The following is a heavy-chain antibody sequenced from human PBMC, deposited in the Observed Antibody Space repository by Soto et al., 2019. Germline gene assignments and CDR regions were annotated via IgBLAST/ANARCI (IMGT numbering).Heavy chain of an antibody. V-gene: IGHV3-74*01. J-gene: IGHJ4*02. D-gene: IGHD6-19*01. CDR2: INSDGSST. CDR1: GFTFSSYW. Sequence: GGSLRLSCAASGFTFSSYWMHWVRQAPGKGLVWVSRINSDGSSTSYADSVKGRFTISRDNAKNTLYLQMNSLRAEDTAVYYCASLTIAVAGTGGFDYWGQGTLVTVSS. CDR3: ASLTIAVAGTGGFDY.